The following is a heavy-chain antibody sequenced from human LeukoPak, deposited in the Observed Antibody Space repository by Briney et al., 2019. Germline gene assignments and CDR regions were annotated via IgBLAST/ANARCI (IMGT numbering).Heavy chain of an antibody. CDR1: GYSFTSYW. CDR3: ARHAKRLGELSPFYY. CDR2: IYPGDSGT. V-gene: IGHV5-51*01. D-gene: IGHD3-16*02. J-gene: IGHJ4*02. Sequence: GESLKISCKGSGYSFTSYWIGWVRQMPGKGLEWMGIIYPGDSGTRYSPSFQGQVTISADKSISTAYLQWSSLKASDTAMYYCARHAKRLGELSPFYYWGQGTLVTVSS.